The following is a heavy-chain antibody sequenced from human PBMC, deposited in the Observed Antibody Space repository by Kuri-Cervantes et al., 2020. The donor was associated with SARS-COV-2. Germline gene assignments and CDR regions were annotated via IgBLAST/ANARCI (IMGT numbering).Heavy chain of an antibody. V-gene: IGHV4-34*01. CDR3: VRAAAGIYYFDY. CDR2: INYSGTT. CDR1: GASFGNYH. Sequence: SETLSLTCGVSGASFGNYHWSWVRQPPGKGLEWIGEINYSGTTNYNPSLKSRVTISVDTSKKQFSLKLSSVTAADTAIYYCVRAAAGIYYFDYWGQGTLVTVSS. D-gene: IGHD6-13*01. J-gene: IGHJ4*02.